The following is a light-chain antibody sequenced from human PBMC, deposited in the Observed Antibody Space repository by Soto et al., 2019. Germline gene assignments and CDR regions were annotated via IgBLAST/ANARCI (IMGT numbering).Light chain of an antibody. V-gene: IGKV1-9*01. Sequence: IPLTQSPSSLSASIGDRVTITCRASQGINSYLAWYQQKPGKAPNLLIYEASILQRGVPSRSSGSNSWTDFTLTISSLQAEDFATYYCQQTRSYPSTFGGGTKVEIK. CDR1: QGINSY. CDR3: QQTRSYPST. CDR2: EAS. J-gene: IGKJ4*01.